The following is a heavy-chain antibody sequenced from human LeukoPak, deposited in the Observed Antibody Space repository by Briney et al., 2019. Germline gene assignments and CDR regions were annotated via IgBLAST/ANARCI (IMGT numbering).Heavy chain of an antibody. D-gene: IGHD5-18*01. J-gene: IGHJ4*02. CDR1: GGSISSSNW. CDR3: ARGRGGIYSYVEGGFDY. CDR2: IYHSGST. V-gene: IGHV4-4*02. Sequence: PSETLSLTCAVSGGSISSSNWWSWVRQPPGKGLEWIGEIYHSGSTNYNPSLKSRVTISVDKSKNQFSLKLSSVTAADTAVYYCARGRGGIYSYVEGGFDYWGQGTLVTVSS.